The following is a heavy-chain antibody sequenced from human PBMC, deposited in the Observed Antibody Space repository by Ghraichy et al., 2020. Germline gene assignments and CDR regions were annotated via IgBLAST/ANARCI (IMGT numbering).Heavy chain of an antibody. D-gene: IGHD6-6*01. CDR3: ARGMYSSSSDFDY. CDR1: GGSISSYY. Sequence: SETLSLTCTVSGGSISSYYWSWIRQPPGKGLEWIGYIYYSGSTNYNPSLKSRVTISVDTSKNQFSLKLSSVTAADTAVYYCARGMYSSSSDFDYWGQGTLVTVSS. J-gene: IGHJ4*02. V-gene: IGHV4-59*08. CDR2: IYYSGST.